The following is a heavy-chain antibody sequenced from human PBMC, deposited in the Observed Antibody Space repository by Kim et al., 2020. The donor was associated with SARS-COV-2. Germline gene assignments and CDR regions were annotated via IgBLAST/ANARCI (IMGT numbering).Heavy chain of an antibody. Sequence: GGSLRLSCAASGFTFSDSAMYWVRQASGKGLEWVSRIRSKANSYATAYDVSVKGRFIISRDDSKNTAYLQMNSLKTEDTAIYYCTRVPPYSNSWWDAFDIWGQGTMVTVSS. V-gene: IGHV3-73*01. CDR3: TRVPPYSNSWWDAFDI. D-gene: IGHD6-13*01. J-gene: IGHJ3*02. CDR1: GFTFSDSA. CDR2: IRSKANSYAT.